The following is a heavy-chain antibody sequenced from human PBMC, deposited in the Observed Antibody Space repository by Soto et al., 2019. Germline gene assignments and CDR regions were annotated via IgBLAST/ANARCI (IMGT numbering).Heavy chain of an antibody. Sequence: EVQLLESGGGLVQPGGSLTLSCAASGFTFYSYAMTWVRQAPGKGLEWVSTISGSGDSTYFADSVKGRFTVSRDNSKNTLYLQMNSLRAEDTAVYSCAKDFSEGGYWGQGTLVTVSS. CDR1: GFTFYSYA. CDR3: AKDFSEGGY. V-gene: IGHV3-23*01. CDR2: ISGSGDST. J-gene: IGHJ4*02. D-gene: IGHD3-10*01.